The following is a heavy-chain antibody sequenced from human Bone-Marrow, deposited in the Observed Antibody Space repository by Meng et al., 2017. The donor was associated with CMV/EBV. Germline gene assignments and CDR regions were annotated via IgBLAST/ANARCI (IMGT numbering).Heavy chain of an antibody. CDR3: ARVPTRAAATYYYGMDV. D-gene: IGHD6-13*01. Sequence: SVKVSCKASGGTFSSYAISWVRQAPGQGLEWMGGIIPIFGTANYAQKFQGRVTITTDESTSTAYMELSSLRSEDTAVYYCARVPTRAAATYYYGMDVWGQGTTVTVTS. J-gene: IGHJ6*02. CDR2: IIPIFGTA. CDR1: GGTFSSYA. V-gene: IGHV1-69*05.